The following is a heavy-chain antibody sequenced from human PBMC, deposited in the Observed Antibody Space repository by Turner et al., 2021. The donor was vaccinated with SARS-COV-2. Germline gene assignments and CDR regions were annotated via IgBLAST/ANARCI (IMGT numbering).Heavy chain of an antibody. CDR2: NIPIFGTA. J-gene: IGHJ4*02. CDR1: GGTFSTYA. Sequence: QVQLVQSGPEVKKPGSSVMVSGKASGGTFSTYAITRVRQAPGQGLEWMGGNIPIFGTAKYAQKFQGRVTITADESTSTAYMELSSLRSEDTAVYCCASDAAMAPLDYWGQGTLVTVSS. V-gene: IGHV1-69*01. CDR3: ASDAAMAPLDY. D-gene: IGHD5-18*01.